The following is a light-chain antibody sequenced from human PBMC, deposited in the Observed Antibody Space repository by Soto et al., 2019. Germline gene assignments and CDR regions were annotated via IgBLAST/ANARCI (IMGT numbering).Light chain of an antibody. Sequence: QSALTQPASVSGSPGQSITISCTGTSSDVGGYNYVSWYQQHPGKAPKLMIYEVSNRPSGVSNRFSGSKSGNTASLTISGLLAEDEADYYCRSYTSSSTLFGGGTKLTVL. CDR2: EVS. CDR1: SSDVGGYNY. V-gene: IGLV2-14*01. CDR3: RSYTSSSTL. J-gene: IGLJ2*01.